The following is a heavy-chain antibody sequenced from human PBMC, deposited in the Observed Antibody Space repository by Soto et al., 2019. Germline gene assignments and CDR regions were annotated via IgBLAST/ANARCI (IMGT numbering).Heavy chain of an antibody. CDR3: ARQRTTVVTQAYFDH. D-gene: IGHD2-21*02. CDR2: IYYSGRT. J-gene: IGHJ4*02. CDR1: RESSISSSYY. Sequence: SETLSLICILSRESSISSSYYWGWIRQPPGKGLEWIGSIYYSGRTYYNPSFKSRVTISIDTSKNQFSLKLSSVTATDTAVYYCARQRTTVVTQAYFDHWGQGALVTVSS. V-gene: IGHV4-39*01.